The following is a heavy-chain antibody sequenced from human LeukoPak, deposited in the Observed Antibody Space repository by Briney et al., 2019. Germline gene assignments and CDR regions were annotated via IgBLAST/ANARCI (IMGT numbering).Heavy chain of an antibody. CDR1: GGTFSSYA. CDR2: IIPIFGTA. CDR3: ASSYNWNPNYYYGMDV. V-gene: IGHV1-69*01. D-gene: IGHD1-20*01. J-gene: IGHJ6*02. Sequence: ASVKVSCKASGGTFSSYAISWVRQAPGQGLEWMGGIIPIFGTANYAQKFQGRVTITADESTSTAYMELSSLRSEDTAVYYCASSYNWNPNYYYGMDVWGQGTTVTVSS.